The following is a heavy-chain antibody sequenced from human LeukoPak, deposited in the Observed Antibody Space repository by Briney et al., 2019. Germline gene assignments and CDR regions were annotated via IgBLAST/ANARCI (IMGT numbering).Heavy chain of an antibody. V-gene: IGHV1-69*01. CDR2: IIPIFGTA. Sequence: SVKVSCKASGGTFSSYAISWVRQAPGQGLEWMGGIIPIFGTANYAQKFQGRVTITADESTSTAYMELSSLRSEDTGVYYCASFEFSSRSFDYWGQGTLVTVSS. CDR3: ASFEFSSRSFDY. J-gene: IGHJ4*02. D-gene: IGHD6-6*01. CDR1: GGTFSSYA.